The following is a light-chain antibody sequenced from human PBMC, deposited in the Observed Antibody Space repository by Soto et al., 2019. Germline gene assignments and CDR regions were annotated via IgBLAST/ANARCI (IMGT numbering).Light chain of an antibody. Sequence: QSALAQPASVSGSPGQSITISCTGTSSDVGAYNSVSWYQQHPHKAPQVIIYKGTQRPSGVSNRLSGSTSGNAASLTISGLQADDEADYFCCSSAPESTYVFGNGTKLTVL. CDR3: CSSAPESTYV. CDR1: SSDVGAYNS. CDR2: KGT. V-gene: IGLV2-23*01. J-gene: IGLJ1*01.